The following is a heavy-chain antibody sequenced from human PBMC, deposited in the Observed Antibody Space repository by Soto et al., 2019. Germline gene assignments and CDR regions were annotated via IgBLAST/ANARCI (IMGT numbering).Heavy chain of an antibody. V-gene: IGHV3-33*01. CDR1: GFTFSSYG. CDR2: IWYDGSNK. Sequence: GGSLRLSCAASGFTFSSYGMHWVRQAPGKGLEWVAVIWYDGSNKYYADSVKGRFTISRDNSKNTLYLQMNSLRAEDTAVYYCARDRFRYDSSGPILYYYYYYGMDVWGQGTTGTVSS. J-gene: IGHJ6*02. D-gene: IGHD3-22*01. CDR3: ARDRFRYDSSGPILYYYYYYGMDV.